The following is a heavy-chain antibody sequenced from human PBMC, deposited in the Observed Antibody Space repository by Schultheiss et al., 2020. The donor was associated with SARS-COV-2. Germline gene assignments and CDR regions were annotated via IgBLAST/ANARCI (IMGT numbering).Heavy chain of an antibody. Sequence: GGSLRLSCAASGFTFSSYSMNWVRQAPGKGLEWVSSISSSSSYIYYADSVKGRFTISRDNSKNTLYLQMNSLRAEDTAVYYCARGYSYGSYYDLWGRGTLVTVSS. CDR2: ISSSSSYI. CDR3: ARGYSYGSYYDL. D-gene: IGHD5-18*01. V-gene: IGHV3-21*01. CDR1: GFTFSSYS. J-gene: IGHJ2*01.